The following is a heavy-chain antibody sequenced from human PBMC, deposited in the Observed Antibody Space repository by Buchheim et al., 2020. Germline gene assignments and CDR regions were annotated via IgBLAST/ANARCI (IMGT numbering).Heavy chain of an antibody. Sequence: EVQLVESGGGLVQPGGSLRLSCEASGFTFSSYGMSWVRQAPGKGLGWVANIKQDGGRKYYGASVKGRFTISGDNAKNSRFLQMNSLRAEDTAVYYCAREYYDFWSGYSGRAFDYWGQGTL. J-gene: IGHJ4*02. CDR3: AREYYDFWSGYSGRAFDY. D-gene: IGHD3-3*01. CDR2: IKQDGGRK. V-gene: IGHV3-7*01. CDR1: GFTFSSYG.